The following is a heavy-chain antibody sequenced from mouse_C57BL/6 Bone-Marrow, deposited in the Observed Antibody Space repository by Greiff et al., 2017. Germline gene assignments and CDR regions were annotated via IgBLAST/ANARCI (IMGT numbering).Heavy chain of an antibody. D-gene: IGHD2-4*01. CDR1: GYTFTSYW. Sequence: QVQLQQPGTELVKPGASVKLSCKASGYTFTSYWMHWVKQRPGQGLEWIGNINPSNGGTNYNEKFKSKATLTVDKSSSTAYMQLSSLSSEDSAVKYCARSGGLRRLDYWGQGTTLTVSS. J-gene: IGHJ2*01. CDR2: INPSNGGT. V-gene: IGHV1-53*01. CDR3: ARSGGLRRLDY.